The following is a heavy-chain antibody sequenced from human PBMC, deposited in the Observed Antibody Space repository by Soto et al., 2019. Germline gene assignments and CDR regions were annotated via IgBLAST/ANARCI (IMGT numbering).Heavy chain of an antibody. CDR2: ISAYNGNT. J-gene: IGHJ5*02. CDR1: GYTFTSYG. Sequence: QVQLVQSGAEVKKPGASVKVSCKASGYTFTSYGISWVRQAPGQGLEWMGWISAYNGNTNYAQKLKGRVTMTTDTSTSTVYMELRSLRSDDTAVYYCARGSYDFWSGGGFDPWGQGTLVTVSS. D-gene: IGHD3-3*01. V-gene: IGHV1-18*01. CDR3: ARGSYDFWSGGGFDP.